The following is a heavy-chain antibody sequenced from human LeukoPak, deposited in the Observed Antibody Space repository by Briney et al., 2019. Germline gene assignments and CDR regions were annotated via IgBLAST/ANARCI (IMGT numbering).Heavy chain of an antibody. J-gene: IGHJ1*01. CDR2: IYSDNT. V-gene: IGHV3-53*01. Sequence: GGSLRLSCTVSGFTVSSNSMSWVRQAPGKGLEWVSFIYSDNTHYTDSVKGRFTISRDNSKNTQSLQMNSLRAEDTAVYYCAKDDDWGRYRDWGQGTLVTVSS. CDR3: AKDDDWGRYRD. CDR1: GFTVSSNS. D-gene: IGHD3-16*01.